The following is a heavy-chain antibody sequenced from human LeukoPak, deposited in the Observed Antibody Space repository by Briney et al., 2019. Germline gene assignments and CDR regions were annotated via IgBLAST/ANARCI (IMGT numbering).Heavy chain of an antibody. CDR2: ISSSGSTI. Sequence: GGSLRLSCAASGFTFSSYGMNWVRQAPGKGLEWVSYISSSGSTIYYADSVKGRFTISRDNAKNSLYLQMNSLRAKDTAVYYCAELGITMIGGVWGKGTTVTISS. CDR1: GFTFSSYG. V-gene: IGHV3-48*03. J-gene: IGHJ6*04. CDR3: AELGITMIGGV. D-gene: IGHD3-10*02.